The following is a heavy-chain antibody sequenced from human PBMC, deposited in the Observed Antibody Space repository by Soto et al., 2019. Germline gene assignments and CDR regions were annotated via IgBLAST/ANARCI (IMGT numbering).Heavy chain of an antibody. CDR2: VSYDGSYK. J-gene: IGHJ6*02. CDR1: GFTFSSYG. Sequence: QVQLVESGGGVVQPGRSLRLSCAASGFTFSSYGMHWVRQAPGKGLEWVAVVSYDGSYKNYADYVKGRFTISRDNSKNTLYLQMNSLRAEDTAVYYCAKEGSDYDILTGSGYYGMDVWGQGTTVTVSS. V-gene: IGHV3-30*18. D-gene: IGHD3-9*01. CDR3: AKEGSDYDILTGSGYYGMDV.